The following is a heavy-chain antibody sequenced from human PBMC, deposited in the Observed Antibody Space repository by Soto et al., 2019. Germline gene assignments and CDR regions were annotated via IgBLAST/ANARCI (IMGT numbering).Heavy chain of an antibody. V-gene: IGHV3-64D*08. D-gene: IGHD6-19*01. CDR1: GFTFSSYA. CDR3: VKDRVVAVAGTSWYFDY. Sequence: GGSLRLSCSASGFTFSSYAMHWVRQAPGKGLEYVSAISSNGGSTYYADSVKGRFTISRDNSKNTLYLQMSSLRAEDTAVYYCVKDRVVAVAGTSWYFDYWGQGTLVTVSS. CDR2: ISSNGGST. J-gene: IGHJ4*02.